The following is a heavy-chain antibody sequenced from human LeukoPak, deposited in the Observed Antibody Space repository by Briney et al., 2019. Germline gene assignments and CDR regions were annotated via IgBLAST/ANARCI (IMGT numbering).Heavy chain of an antibody. D-gene: IGHD6-13*01. V-gene: IGHV3-21*01. Sequence: GGSLRLSCAASGFTFSSYSMNWVRQAPGKGLEWVSSISSSSYIYYADSVKGRFTISRDNAKNSLYLQMNSLRAEDTAVYYCARGASSSWYSNKYYFDYWGQGTLVTVSS. J-gene: IGHJ4*02. CDR1: GFTFSSYS. CDR3: ARGASSSWYSNKYYFDY. CDR2: ISSSSYI.